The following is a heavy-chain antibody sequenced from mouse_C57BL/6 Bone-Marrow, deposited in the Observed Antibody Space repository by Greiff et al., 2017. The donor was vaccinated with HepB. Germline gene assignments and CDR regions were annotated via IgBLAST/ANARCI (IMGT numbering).Heavy chain of an antibody. CDR2: INPYNGGT. V-gene: IGHV1-19*01. CDR3: AREPRWYFDV. CDR1: GYTFTDYY. Sequence: EVQLQQSGPVLVKPGASVKMSCKASGYTFTDYYMNWVKQSHGKSLEWIGVINPYNGGTSYNQKFKGKATLTVDKSSSTAYMELNSLTSEDSAVYYCAREPRWYFDVWGTGTTVTVSS. J-gene: IGHJ1*03.